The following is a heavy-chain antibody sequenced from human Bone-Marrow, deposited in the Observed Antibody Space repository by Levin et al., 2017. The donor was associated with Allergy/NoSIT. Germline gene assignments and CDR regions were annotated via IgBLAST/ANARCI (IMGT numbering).Heavy chain of an antibody. J-gene: IGHJ4*02. CDR2: IYSFGST. CDR1: GFTISNNY. D-gene: IGHD3-10*01. CDR3: ARLDFNYGSYY. V-gene: IGHV3-66*04. Sequence: PGGSLRLSCVVSGFTISNNYMSWVRQASGKGLEWVAVIYSFGSTNYADSVKGRFTISRANSENTLYLQMNSLRAEDTAIYYCARLDFNYGSYYWGQGTLVPVSS.